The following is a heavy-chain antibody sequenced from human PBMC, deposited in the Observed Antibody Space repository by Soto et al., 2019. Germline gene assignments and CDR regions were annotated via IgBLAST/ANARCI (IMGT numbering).Heavy chain of an antibody. V-gene: IGHV3-33*01. CDR1: GFTFSSYG. J-gene: IGHJ4*02. D-gene: IGHD3-10*01. Sequence: GGSLRLSCAASGFTFSSYGMHWVRQAPGKGLEWVAVIWYDGSNKYYADSVKGRFTISRDNSENTLYLQMNSLRAEDTAVYYCASHLWFGELPNDYWGQGTLVTVSS. CDR2: IWYDGSNK. CDR3: ASHLWFGELPNDY.